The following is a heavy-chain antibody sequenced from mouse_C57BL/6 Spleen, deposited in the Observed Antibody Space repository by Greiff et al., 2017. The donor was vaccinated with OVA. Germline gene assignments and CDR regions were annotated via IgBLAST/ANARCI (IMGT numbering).Heavy chain of an antibody. CDR2: IRNKANGYTT. Sequence: EVHLVESGGGLVQPGGSLSLSWAASGFTFTDYYMSWVRQPPGKALEWLGFIRNKANGYTTEYSASVKGRFTISRDNSQSILYLQMNALRAEDSATYYCASSWDRGFAYWGQGTLVTVSA. V-gene: IGHV7-3*01. J-gene: IGHJ3*01. CDR1: GFTFTDYY. CDR3: ASSWDRGFAY. D-gene: IGHD3-3*01.